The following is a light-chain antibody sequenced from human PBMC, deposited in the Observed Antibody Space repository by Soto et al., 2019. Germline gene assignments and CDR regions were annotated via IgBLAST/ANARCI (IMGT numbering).Light chain of an antibody. CDR1: QSISGY. CDR2: AAS. J-gene: IGKJ5*01. V-gene: IGKV1-39*01. CDR3: QQSYSTPIT. Sequence: DTQMTQSPSYLSTSVGDRVTITCGASQSISGYLNWYQQKPGKAPNLLIYAASSLQSGVPSRFSGSGSGTDFTLTINSLHPEDFATYYCQQSYSTPITFGQGTRLEIK.